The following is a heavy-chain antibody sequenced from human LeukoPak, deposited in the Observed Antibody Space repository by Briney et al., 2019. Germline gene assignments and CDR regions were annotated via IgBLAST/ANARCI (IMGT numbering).Heavy chain of an antibody. V-gene: IGHV3-74*01. J-gene: IGHJ4*02. CDR2: INSDGSST. Sequence: GGSLRLSCAASGFTFSRYWMHWVRHAPGKGLVWVSRINSDGSSTTYADSVKGRFTISRDNAKNTLYLQMDSLRAEDTAVYYCAAGRPVAAKDYWGQGTLVTVPS. CDR1: GFTFSRYW. D-gene: IGHD2-15*01. CDR3: AAGRPVAAKDY.